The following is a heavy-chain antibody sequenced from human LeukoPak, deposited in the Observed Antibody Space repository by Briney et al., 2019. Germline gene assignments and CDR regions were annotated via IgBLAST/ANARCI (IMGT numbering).Heavy chain of an antibody. CDR3: ARVHYDSSGYSSYYYYYMDV. V-gene: IGHV7-4-1*02. CDR2: INTNTGNP. CDR1: GYTFTSYA. D-gene: IGHD3-22*01. Sequence: SVKVSCKASGYTFTSYAMNWVRQAPGQGLEWMGWINTNTGNPTYAQGFTGRFVFSLDTSVSTAYLQISSLKAEDTAVYYCARVHYDSSGYSSYYYYYMDVWGKGTTVTVSS. J-gene: IGHJ6*03.